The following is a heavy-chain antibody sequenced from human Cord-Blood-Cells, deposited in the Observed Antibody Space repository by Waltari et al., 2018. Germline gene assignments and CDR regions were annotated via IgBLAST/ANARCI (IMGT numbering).Heavy chain of an antibody. CDR2: ISGSGGST. D-gene: IGHD1-26*01. J-gene: IGHJ4*02. CDR3: AKDAQVGATYYFDY. Sequence: EVQLFVSGGGLVKPGGSLRLSCAASGLTFSRYAMSWARPAPGKGLEWVSAISGSGGSTYYADSVKGRFTISRDNSKNTLYLQMNSLRAEDTAVYYCAKDAQVGATYYFDYWGQGTLVTVSS. V-gene: IGHV3-23*01. CDR1: GLTFSRYA.